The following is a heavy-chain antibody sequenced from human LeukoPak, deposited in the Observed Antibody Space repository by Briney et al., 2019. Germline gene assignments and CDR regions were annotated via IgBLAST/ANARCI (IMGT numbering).Heavy chain of an antibody. CDR2: IIPMFRTA. Sequence: AASVKVSCKSSGGTFSSYAISWVRQAPGQGLEWMGGIIPMFRTANYAQKLQGRVTITADESTSTAYMELSSLRSEDTAVYYCARRVRRGVSHPPHYYYYYAMDVWGKGTTITVSA. J-gene: IGHJ6*04. CDR3: ARRVRRGVSHPPHYYYYYAMDV. V-gene: IGHV1-69*01. D-gene: IGHD3-10*01. CDR1: GGTFSSYA.